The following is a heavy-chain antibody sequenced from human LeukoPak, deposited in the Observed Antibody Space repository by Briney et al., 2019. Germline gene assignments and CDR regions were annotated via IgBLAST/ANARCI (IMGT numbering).Heavy chain of an antibody. Sequence: PSETLSLTCAVSGGSLSSSNWWSWVRQPPGKGLEWIGEIYHSGSTNYNPSLKSRVTISVDKSKNQFSLKLSSVTAADTAVYYCARKEQWLKYFQHWGQGTLVTVSS. CDR3: ARKEQWLKYFQH. D-gene: IGHD6-19*01. CDR1: GGSLSSSNW. V-gene: IGHV4-4*02. CDR2: IYHSGST. J-gene: IGHJ1*01.